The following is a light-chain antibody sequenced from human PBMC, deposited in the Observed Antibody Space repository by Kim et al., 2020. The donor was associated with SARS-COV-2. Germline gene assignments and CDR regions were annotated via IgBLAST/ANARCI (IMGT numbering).Light chain of an antibody. CDR1: KY. CDR2: QDS. J-gene: IGLJ2*01. V-gene: IGLV3-1*01. CDR3: QAWDSSTASVV. Sequence: KYACWYQQKPGQSPVLVIYQDSKRPSGIPERFSGSNSGNTATLTISGTQAMDEADYYCQAWDSSTASVVFGGGTQLTVL.